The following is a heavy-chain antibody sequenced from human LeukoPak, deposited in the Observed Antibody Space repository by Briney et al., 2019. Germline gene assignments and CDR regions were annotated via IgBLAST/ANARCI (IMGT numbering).Heavy chain of an antibody. Sequence: AASVKVSCKASGFTFSGYYVQWVRQAPGHGLEWMGIINPSDGSTKYAQKLQGRVTMTGDTSTSTVYMELSSLRSEDTAVYYCARDYHRDDILNPWGQGTLVTVSS. CDR3: ARDYHRDDILNP. CDR2: INPSDGST. D-gene: IGHD3-9*01. J-gene: IGHJ5*02. CDR1: GFTFSGYY. V-gene: IGHV1-46*01.